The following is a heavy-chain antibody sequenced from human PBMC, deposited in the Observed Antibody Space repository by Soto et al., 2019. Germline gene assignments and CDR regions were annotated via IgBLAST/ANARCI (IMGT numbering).Heavy chain of an antibody. CDR1: GYTFTSYG. J-gene: IGHJ5*02. CDR2: ISAYNGNT. Sequence: GASVKVSCKASGYTFTSYGISWVRQAPGQGLEWMGWISAYNGNTNYAQKLQGRVTMTTDTSTSTAYMELRSVTAADTAIYYCAREVSGWHFWFDPWGQGSLVTVSS. CDR3: AREVSGWHFWFDP. V-gene: IGHV1-18*01. D-gene: IGHD6-19*01.